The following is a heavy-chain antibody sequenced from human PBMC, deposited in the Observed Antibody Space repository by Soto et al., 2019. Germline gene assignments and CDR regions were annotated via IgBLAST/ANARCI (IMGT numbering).Heavy chain of an antibody. D-gene: IGHD3-22*01. CDR1: GYTFTSYG. CDR2: ISAYNGNT. V-gene: IGHV1-18*01. CDR3: ARDRVESGYPEYFQH. J-gene: IGHJ1*01. Sequence: GASVKVSCKASGYTFTSYGISWVRQAPGQGLEWMGWISAYNGNTNYAQKLKGRFTISRDNSKNTLYLQMNSLRAEDTAVYYCARDRVESGYPEYFQHWGQGTLVTVSS.